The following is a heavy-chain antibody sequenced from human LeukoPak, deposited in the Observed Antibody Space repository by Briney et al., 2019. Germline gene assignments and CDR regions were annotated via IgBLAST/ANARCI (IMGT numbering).Heavy chain of an antibody. CDR1: GGSFSGYY. J-gene: IGHJ4*02. CDR2: INHSGST. CDR3: ARGYGVLGY. D-gene: IGHD4-17*01. V-gene: IGHV4-34*01. Sequence: SETLSLTCAVYGGSFSGYYWSWIRQPPGKGLEWIGEINHSGSTNYNPSLKSRVTISVDTSKNQFSLKLSSVTAADTAVYYCARGYGVLGYWGQGTLVTVSS.